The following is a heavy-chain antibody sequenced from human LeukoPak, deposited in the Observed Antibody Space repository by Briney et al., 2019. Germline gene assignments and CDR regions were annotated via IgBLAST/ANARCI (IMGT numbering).Heavy chain of an antibody. V-gene: IGHV3-23*01. D-gene: IGHD7-27*01. CDR3: ATHPGEIKRGDY. J-gene: IGHJ4*02. CDR2: ISGSGGST. CDR1: GFTFSSYA. Sequence: AGGSLRLSCAASGFTFSSYAMSWVRQAPGKGLEWVSAISGSGGSTYYADSVKGRFTISRDNSKNTLYLQMNSLRAEDTAVYYCATHPGEIKRGDYWGQGTLVTVSS.